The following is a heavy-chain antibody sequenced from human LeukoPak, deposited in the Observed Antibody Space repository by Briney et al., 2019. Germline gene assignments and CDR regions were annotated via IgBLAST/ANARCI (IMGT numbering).Heavy chain of an antibody. V-gene: IGHV5-10-1*01. J-gene: IGHJ3*02. D-gene: IGHD2-8*01. CDR2: IDPSDSYT. Sequence: GESLKISFQGSGYRFTSYWISWVRPMPGEGLEWMGRIDPSDSYTNYSPSFQGHLTISADKSISTAYLQWSSLKASDTAMYYCARHQLLGPCFKGVCSDAFDIWGQGTMVTVSS. CDR3: ARHQLLGPCFKGVCSDAFDI. CDR1: GYRFTSYW.